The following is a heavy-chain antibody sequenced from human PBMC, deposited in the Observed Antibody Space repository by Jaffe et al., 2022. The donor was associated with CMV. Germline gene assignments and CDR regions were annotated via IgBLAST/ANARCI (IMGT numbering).Heavy chain of an antibody. Sequence: QVQLVQSGAEVKKPGSSVKVSCKASGGTFSSYAISWVRQAPGQGLEWMGRIIPILGIANYAQKFQGRVTITADKSTSTAYMELSSLRSEDTAVYYCARGDGSGSYYNVYYYYYYMDVWGKGTTVTVSS. CDR2: IIPILGIA. J-gene: IGHJ6*03. D-gene: IGHD3-10*01. V-gene: IGHV1-69*09. CDR1: GGTFSSYA. CDR3: ARGDGSGSYYNVYYYYYYMDV.